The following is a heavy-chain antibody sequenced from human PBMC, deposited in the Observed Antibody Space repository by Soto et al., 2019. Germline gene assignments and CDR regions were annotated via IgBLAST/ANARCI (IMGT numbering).Heavy chain of an antibody. J-gene: IGHJ5*02. V-gene: IGHV1-18*04. CDR3: ATSYDTGFDP. CDR2: IKVDSGYT. Sequence: QLQLVQSAAEVKKPGASVRVSCKAYGYPFIKYGISWIRQAPEQGLERMGWIKVDSGYTNYAQKFQSRVTMTADTSSDTAFMELRSLSLDDTAVYFCATSYDTGFDPWGQGTLVSVSS. D-gene: IGHD3-9*01. CDR1: GYPFIKYG.